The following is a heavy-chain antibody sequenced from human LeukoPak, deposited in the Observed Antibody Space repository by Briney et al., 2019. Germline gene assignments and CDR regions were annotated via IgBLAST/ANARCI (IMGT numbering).Heavy chain of an antibody. J-gene: IGHJ4*02. CDR1: GFTFADHA. Sequence: GGSLRLSCVASGFTFADHAMHWVRRAPGQGLEWVTGINWNNGGIVYAASVRGRFTVSRDNAKNTLYLQMNRLGPEDTAFYYCARDDYDTLGYNFHYWGQGTLVTVSS. V-gene: IGHV3-9*01. CDR3: ARDDYDTLGYNFHY. D-gene: IGHD3-9*01. CDR2: INWNNGGI.